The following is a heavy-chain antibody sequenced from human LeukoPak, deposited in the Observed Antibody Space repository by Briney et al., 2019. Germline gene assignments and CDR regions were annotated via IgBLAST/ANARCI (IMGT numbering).Heavy chain of an antibody. J-gene: IGHJ4*02. CDR2: IFHTGST. D-gene: IGHD6-13*01. V-gene: IGHV4-34*12. CDR3: ARDHSSSSEDY. CDR1: GGSFSGYY. Sequence: SETLSLTCAVYGGSFSGYYWSWIRQPPGKGLEWIGSIFHTGSTYHNPSLKSRVTISVDTSKNQFSLKLNSVTAADTAVYYCARDHSSSSEDYWGQGTMVTVCS.